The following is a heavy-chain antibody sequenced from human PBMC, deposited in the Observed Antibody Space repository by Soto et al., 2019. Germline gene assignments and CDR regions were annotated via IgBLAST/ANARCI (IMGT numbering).Heavy chain of an antibody. CDR2: KSYDGSNK. D-gene: IGHD5-12*01. CDR1: GFTFSSYG. CDR3: ARVDMWLRPWLDY. J-gene: IGHJ4*02. Sequence: GGSLRLSCAASGFTFSSYGMHWVRQAPGKGLEWVAVKSYDGSNKYYADSVKGRFTISRDNSKNTLYLQMNSLRAEDTAVYYCARVDMWLRPWLDYWGQGTLVTVSS. V-gene: IGHV3-30*03.